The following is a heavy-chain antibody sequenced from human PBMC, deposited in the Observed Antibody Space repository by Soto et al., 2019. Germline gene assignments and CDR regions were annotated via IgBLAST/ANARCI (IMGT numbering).Heavy chain of an antibody. CDR2: INSDGSST. D-gene: IGHD6-13*01. J-gene: IGHJ4*02. CDR3: ARGGSSWYHALYYFDY. V-gene: IGHV3-74*01. CDR1: GFTFSSYW. Sequence: EVQLVESGGGLVQPGGSLRLSCAASGFTFSSYWMHWVRQAPGKGLVWVSRINSDGSSTSYADSVKGRFTNSRDNAKNTLYLQMNSLRAEDTAVYYCARGGSSWYHALYYFDYWGQGTLVTVSS.